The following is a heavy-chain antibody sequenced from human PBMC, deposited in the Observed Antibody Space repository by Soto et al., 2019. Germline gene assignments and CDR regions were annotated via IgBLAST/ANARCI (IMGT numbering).Heavy chain of an antibody. J-gene: IGHJ5*01. Sequence: SLKISCEGSGYSFTSYWIGWVRQMPCKGLEWMWIIYPRDSDTRYGPSFQGQVTISVDKSINTAYLQWSSLKASDTAIYYCARRSDSFDSWGQGPPVTVSS. V-gene: IGHV5-51*01. CDR3: ARRSDSFDS. CDR2: IYPRDSDT. CDR1: GYSFTSYW.